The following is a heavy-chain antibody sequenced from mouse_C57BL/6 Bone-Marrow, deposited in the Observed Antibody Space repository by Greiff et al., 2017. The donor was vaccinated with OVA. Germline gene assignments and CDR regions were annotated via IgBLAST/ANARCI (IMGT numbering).Heavy chain of an antibody. CDR2: IYPGSGNT. CDR3: ARGEGWLLYDY. J-gene: IGHJ2*01. CDR1: GYTFTDYY. V-gene: IGHV1-76*01. D-gene: IGHD2-3*01. Sequence: QVQLQQSGAELVRPGASVKLSCKASGYTFTDYYINWVKQRPGQGLEWIARIYPGSGNTYYNEKFKGKATLTAEKSSSTAYMQLSSLTSEDSAVYSCARGEGWLLYDYWGQSTTLTVSS.